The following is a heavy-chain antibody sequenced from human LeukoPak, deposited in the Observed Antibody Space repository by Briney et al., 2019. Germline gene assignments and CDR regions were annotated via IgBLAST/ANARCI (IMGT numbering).Heavy chain of an antibody. Sequence: GGSLRLSCAASGFTFSSYGVHWVRQAPGKGLEWVAVIWYDGSNKYYADSVKGRFTISRDNSKNTLYLQMNSLRAEDTAVYYCARVGSPIDYGDYVLDYWGQGTLVTVSS. CDR2: IWYDGSNK. CDR1: GFTFSSYG. V-gene: IGHV3-33*01. CDR3: ARVGSPIDYGDYVLDY. D-gene: IGHD4-17*01. J-gene: IGHJ4*02.